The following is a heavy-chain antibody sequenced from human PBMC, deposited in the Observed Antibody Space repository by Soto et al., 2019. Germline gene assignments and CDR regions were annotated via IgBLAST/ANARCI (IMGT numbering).Heavy chain of an antibody. V-gene: IGHV3-23*01. CDR3: AKQSIPNPVPVYYFDY. Sequence: EVQLLESGGGLVQPGGSLRLSCAASGFTFSSYAMSCVLQAPGKGLEWVAAISGSGGSTYYADSVKGRFTISRDNSKNELYLQMHRLRAEDTAVYYCAKQSIPNPVPVYYFDYWVQGTLVTVSS. CDR2: ISGSGGST. CDR1: GFTFSSYA. D-gene: IGHD6-6*01. J-gene: IGHJ4*02.